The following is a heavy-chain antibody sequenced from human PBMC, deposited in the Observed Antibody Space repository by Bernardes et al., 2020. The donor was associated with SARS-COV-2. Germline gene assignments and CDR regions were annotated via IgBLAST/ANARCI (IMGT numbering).Heavy chain of an antibody. CDR3: AKNYYHWWSYGMDV. CDR1: GGSINSHY. Sequence: SETLSLTCIVSGGSINSHYWSWIRRPPGKGLEWIGYMYYDGTTSYNPSLKSRVTTSADTSRTQFSLKLSSATADDTAVYDCAKNYYHWWSYGMDVWGQGTTGIVSS. V-gene: IGHV4-59*11. CDR2: MYYDGTT. J-gene: IGHJ6*02. D-gene: IGHD3-3*01.